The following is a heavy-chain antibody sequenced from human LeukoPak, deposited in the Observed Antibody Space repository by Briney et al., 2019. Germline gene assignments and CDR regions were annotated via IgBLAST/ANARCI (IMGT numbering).Heavy chain of an antibody. D-gene: IGHD1-14*01. CDR3: ARQAGGGNDAFDI. J-gene: IGHJ3*02. CDR1: GNSIRSMSYY. Sequence: SETLSLTCKVSGNSIRSMSYYWGWIRQSPGKGLEWIATVYSSGTTYFNPSVKSRVTIFMDPSKNQFSLKLTSVTAADTAVYYCARQAGGGNDAFDIWGQGKMVTVFS. V-gene: IGHV4-39*01. CDR2: VYSSGTT.